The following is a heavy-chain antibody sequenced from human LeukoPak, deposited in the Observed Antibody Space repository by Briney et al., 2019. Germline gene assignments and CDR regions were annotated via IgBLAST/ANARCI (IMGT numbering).Heavy chain of an antibody. CDR1: GYTFTSYD. CDR2: SIPTFGTA. D-gene: IGHD2-8*01. CDR3: ARGMGYYDAFDI. Sequence: SVKVSCKASGYTFTSYDINWVRQAPGQGLEWMGGSIPTFGTANYAQKFQGRVSITADESPTTVYMELSSLRSEDTAVYYCARGMGYYDAFDIWGQGTMVTVSS. J-gene: IGHJ3*02. V-gene: IGHV1-69*13.